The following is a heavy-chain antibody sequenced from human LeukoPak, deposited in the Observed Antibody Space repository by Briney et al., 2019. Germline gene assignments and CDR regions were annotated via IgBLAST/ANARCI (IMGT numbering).Heavy chain of an antibody. Sequence: SETLSLTCAVYGGSFSGYYWSWIRQPPGKGLEWIGEINNSGSTNYNPSLKSRVTISVDRSKNQFSLKLSSVTAADTAVYYCAREAAAVDYWGQGTPVTVSS. V-gene: IGHV4-34*01. CDR2: INNSGST. CDR3: AREAAAVDY. CDR1: GGSFSGYY. J-gene: IGHJ4*02. D-gene: IGHD6-13*01.